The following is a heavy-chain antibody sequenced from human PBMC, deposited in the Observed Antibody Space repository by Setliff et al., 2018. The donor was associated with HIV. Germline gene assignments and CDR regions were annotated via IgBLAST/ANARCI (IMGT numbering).Heavy chain of an antibody. D-gene: IGHD2-15*01. CDR3: ARDSHCSGPSCYSGGQFFDY. V-gene: IGHV1-69*13. CDR2: SIPVFGTV. CDR1: GGTFSGYA. J-gene: IGHJ4*02. Sequence: SVKVSCKAPGGTFSGYAFSWVRQAPGQGFEWMGGSIPVFGTVNYAQKFLGRATITADESTNTSYMELTSLRSEDTAVYFCARDSHCSGPSCYSGGQFFDYGGQGTLVTVSS.